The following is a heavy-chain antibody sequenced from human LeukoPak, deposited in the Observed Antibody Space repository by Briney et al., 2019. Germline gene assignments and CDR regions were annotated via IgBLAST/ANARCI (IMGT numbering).Heavy chain of an antibody. V-gene: IGHV1-8*01. D-gene: IGHD5-18*01. J-gene: IGHJ4*02. CDR1: GYTFTSYD. CDR2: MNPNSGNT. Sequence: GASVKVSCKASGYTFTSYDINWVRQATGQGLEWMGWMNPNSGNTGYAQKFQGRVTMTRNTSISTAYMELSSLRSEDTAVYYCARSPPGAGYSYGSTGFDYWGQGTLVTVSS. CDR3: ARSPPGAGYSYGSTGFDY.